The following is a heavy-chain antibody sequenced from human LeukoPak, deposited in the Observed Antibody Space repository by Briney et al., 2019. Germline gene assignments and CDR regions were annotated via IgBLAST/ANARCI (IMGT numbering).Heavy chain of an antibody. CDR2: FYPGDSDT. J-gene: IGHJ3*02. CDR1: GYTFTSYW. CDR3: ASLRSYSDAFDI. V-gene: IGHV5-51*01. Sequence: GESLKISCQGSGYTFTSYWIAWVRQMPGEGLEWMGIFYPGDSDTRYSPSFQGQATISADKSISTAFLQWSSLKASDSAMYYCASLRSYSDAFDIWGQGTMVTVSS. D-gene: IGHD2-21*01.